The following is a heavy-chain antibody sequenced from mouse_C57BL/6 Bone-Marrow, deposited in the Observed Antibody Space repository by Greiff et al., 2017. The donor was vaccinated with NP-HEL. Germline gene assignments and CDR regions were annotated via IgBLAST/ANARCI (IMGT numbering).Heavy chain of an antibody. CDR3: ARSHYYGTD. CDR2: ISYDGSN. CDR1: GYSITSGYY. Sequence: VQLKESGPGLVKPSQSLSLTCSVTGYSITSGYYWNWIRQFPGNKLEWMGYISYDGSNNYNPSLNNRISITRDTSKNQFFLKLNSVTTEDTATYYCARSHYYGTDWGQGTTLTVSS. J-gene: IGHJ2*01. D-gene: IGHD1-2*01. V-gene: IGHV3-6*01.